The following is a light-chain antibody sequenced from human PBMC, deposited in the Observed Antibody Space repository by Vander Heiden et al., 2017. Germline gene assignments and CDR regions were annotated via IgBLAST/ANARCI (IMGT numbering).Light chain of an antibody. Sequence: QSVLTQPPPVSPAPGQTVTISCPGSSSNMGNNYVAWYQQLPGTAPKLLIYDNNKRPSGIPDRFSGSKSGTSATLGITGLQTGDEADYYCGTWDSSLSAVIFGGGTKLTVL. CDR3: GTWDSSLSAVI. CDR1: SSNMGNNY. V-gene: IGLV1-51*01. J-gene: IGLJ2*01. CDR2: DNN.